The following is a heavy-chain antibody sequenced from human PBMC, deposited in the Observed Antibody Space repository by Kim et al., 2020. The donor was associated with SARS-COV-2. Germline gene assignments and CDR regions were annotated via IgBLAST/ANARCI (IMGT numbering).Heavy chain of an antibody. CDR3: ARAYYDSSGYLPFDP. CDR1: GFTFSSYG. V-gene: IGHV3-33*08. Sequence: GGSLRLSCAASGFTFSSYGMHWVRQAPGKGLEWVSSISSDRSNIYYADSVKGRFTISRDNSKNTLYLQMNSLRAEDTAVYYCARAYYDSSGYLPFDPWGQGTLVTVSS. J-gene: IGHJ5*02. CDR2: ISSDRSNI. D-gene: IGHD3-22*01.